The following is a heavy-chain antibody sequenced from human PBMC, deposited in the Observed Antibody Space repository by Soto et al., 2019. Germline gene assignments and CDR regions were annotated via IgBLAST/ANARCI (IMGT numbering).Heavy chain of an antibody. Sequence: GGSLRLSCAASGFTFSSYSMNWVRQAPGKGLEWVSSISSSSSYIYYADSVKGRFTISRDNAKNSLYLQMNSLRAEDTAVYYCARDLGYCSSTSCSVVHNWFDPWGQGTLVTVSS. CDR2: ISSSSSYI. V-gene: IGHV3-21*04. J-gene: IGHJ5*02. CDR1: GFTFSSYS. D-gene: IGHD2-2*01. CDR3: ARDLGYCSSTSCSVVHNWFDP.